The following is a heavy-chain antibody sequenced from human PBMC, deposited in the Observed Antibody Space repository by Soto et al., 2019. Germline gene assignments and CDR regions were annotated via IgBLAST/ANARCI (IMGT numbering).Heavy chain of an antibody. D-gene: IGHD1-7*01. CDR3: ARVGITGTTGYYYYGMDV. CDR2: IIPIFGTA. CDR1: GGTFSSYA. Sequence: SVKVSCKASGGTFSSYAISWVRQAPGQGLEWMGGIIPIFGTANYAQKFQGRVTITADESTSTAYMELSSLRSEDTAVYYCARVGITGTTGYYYYGMDVWGQGTTVTVS. V-gene: IGHV1-69*13. J-gene: IGHJ6*02.